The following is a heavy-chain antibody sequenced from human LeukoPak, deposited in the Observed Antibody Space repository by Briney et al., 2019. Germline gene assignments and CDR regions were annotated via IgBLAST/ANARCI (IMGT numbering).Heavy chain of an antibody. CDR1: GFTFSSYA. V-gene: IGHV3-23*01. CDR3: ARGGYGAIDRYMDA. Sequence: GGSLRLSCAASGFTFSSYAMSWVRQAPGRGLEWVSAISGSGGSTYYADSVKGRFTISRDNAKNTIYLQMHSLRAEDTAVYYCARGGYGAIDRYMDAWGKGTTVTVSS. J-gene: IGHJ6*03. CDR2: ISGSGGST. D-gene: IGHD4-17*01.